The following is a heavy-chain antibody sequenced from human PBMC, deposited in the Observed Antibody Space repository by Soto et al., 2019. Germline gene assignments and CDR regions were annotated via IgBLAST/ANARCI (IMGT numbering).Heavy chain of an antibody. V-gene: IGHV3-33*01. CDR3: ARGTPRRNIAAPYGMDV. Sequence: QVQLVESGGGVVQPGRSLRLSCAASGFTFSSYGMHWVRQAPGKGLEWVAVIWYDGSNKYYADSVKGRFTISRDNSKNTLYLQMNSLRAEDTAVYYCARGTPRRNIAAPYGMDVWGQGTTVTVSS. J-gene: IGHJ6*02. D-gene: IGHD6-6*01. CDR2: IWYDGSNK. CDR1: GFTFSSYG.